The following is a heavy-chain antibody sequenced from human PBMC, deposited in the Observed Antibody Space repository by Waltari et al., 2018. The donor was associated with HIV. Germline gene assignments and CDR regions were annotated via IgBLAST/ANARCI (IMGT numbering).Heavy chain of an antibody. V-gene: IGHV5-51*01. CDR1: GYTFITYW. D-gene: IGHD3-3*01. J-gene: IGHJ3*02. CDR3: ARLITIFGLIRGGFDM. CDR2: IDPGDSDT. Sequence: EVQLVQSGAEVKNSGESLKISCQGSGYTFITYWIGWVRQMPGRGLEWMGLIDPGDSDTRYSPSFQGQVTISADKSINTAYLQWSSLRASDTAIYYCARLITIFGLIRGGFDMWGQGTMVTVSS.